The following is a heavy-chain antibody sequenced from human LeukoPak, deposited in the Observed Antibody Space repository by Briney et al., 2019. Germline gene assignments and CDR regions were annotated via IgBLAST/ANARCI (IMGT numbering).Heavy chain of an antibody. Sequence: SETLSLTCTVSGYSISSGYYWGWIRQPPGKGLEWIGSIFYSGSTYYNPSLKSRVTISVDTSKKEFSLKLSSVTAADTAVYYCARVYDFWSGYYDYWGQGTLVTVSS. CDR3: ARVYDFWSGYYDY. J-gene: IGHJ4*02. CDR2: IFYSGST. D-gene: IGHD3-3*01. V-gene: IGHV4-38-2*02. CDR1: GYSISSGYY.